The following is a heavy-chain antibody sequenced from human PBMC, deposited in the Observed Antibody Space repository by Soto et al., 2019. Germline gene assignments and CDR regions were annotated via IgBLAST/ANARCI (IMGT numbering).Heavy chain of an antibody. J-gene: IGHJ1*01. CDR1: GGSISSGDYY. V-gene: IGHV4-31*03. D-gene: IGHD4-17*01. CDR3: ARTSGDYGLSKYFQH. CDR2: IYYSGCT. Sequence: QVQLQESGPGLVEPSQTLSLICTVSGGSISSGDYYWSWIRQLPGKGLEWIGYIYYSGCTFHNPSLKSRVSISVDTSKNLFSLKLSSMTAADTAVYYCARTSGDYGLSKYFQHWGQGTLVTVSS.